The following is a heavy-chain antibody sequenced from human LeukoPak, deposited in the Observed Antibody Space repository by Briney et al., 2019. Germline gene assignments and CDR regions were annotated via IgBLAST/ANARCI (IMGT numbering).Heavy chain of an antibody. J-gene: IGHJ4*02. CDR1: GYTFTGYY. D-gene: IGHD3-22*01. CDR2: LNPNSGGT. CDR3: AREGAYWFDSSGTLGNDY. Sequence: ASVKVSCKASGYTFTGYYMHWVRQAPGQGLERMGRLNPNSGGTNYAQKFQGRITMTRDTSISTAYMELSNLRSDDTAVYYCAREGAYWFDSSGTLGNDYWGQGTLVTVSS. V-gene: IGHV1-2*06.